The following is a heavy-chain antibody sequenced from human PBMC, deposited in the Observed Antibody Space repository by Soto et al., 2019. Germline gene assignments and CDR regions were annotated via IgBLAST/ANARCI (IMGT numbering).Heavy chain of an antibody. CDR2: IWYDGSNK. V-gene: IGHV3-33*01. CDR1: GFTFSSYG. Sequence: QVQLVESGVGVVQPGRSLRLSCAASGFTFSSYGMHWVRQAPGKGLEWVAVIWYDGSNKYYADSVKGRFTISRDNSKNTLYLQMNSLRAEDTAVYYCARDGSVARVFVYWGQGTLVTVSS. J-gene: IGHJ4*02. CDR3: ARDGSVARVFVY. D-gene: IGHD2-2*03.